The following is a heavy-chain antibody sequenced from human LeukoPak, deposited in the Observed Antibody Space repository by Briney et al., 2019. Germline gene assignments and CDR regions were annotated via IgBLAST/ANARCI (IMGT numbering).Heavy chain of an antibody. D-gene: IGHD5-24*01. J-gene: IGHJ4*02. CDR1: GGSISSYY. Sequence: PSETLSLTCTVSGGSISSYYWSWIRQPPGKGLEWIGYIYYSGSTNYNPSLKSRVTISVDTSKNQFSLKLSSVTAADTAVYYCAARRRDGYNFDYWGRGTLVTVSS. CDR3: AARRRDGYNFDY. CDR2: IYYSGST. V-gene: IGHV4-59*01.